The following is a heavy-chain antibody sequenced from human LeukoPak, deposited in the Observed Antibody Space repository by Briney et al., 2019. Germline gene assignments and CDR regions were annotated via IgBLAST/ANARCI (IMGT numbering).Heavy chain of an antibody. D-gene: IGHD3-22*01. Sequence: AGGSLRLSCAASGFTFNSYGMHWGRQAPGKGLEWVAVIWYDGSTEYYADSVKGRFTISRDNSKNMLYLQMNRLRAEDTAVYYCARAPYDSSGYFLYYFDYWGQGTLVTVSS. V-gene: IGHV3-33*01. CDR3: ARAPYDSSGYFLYYFDY. CDR2: IWYDGSTE. J-gene: IGHJ4*02. CDR1: GFTFNSYG.